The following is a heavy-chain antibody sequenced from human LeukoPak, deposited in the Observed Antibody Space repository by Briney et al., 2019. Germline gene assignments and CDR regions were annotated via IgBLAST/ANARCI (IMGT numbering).Heavy chain of an antibody. Sequence: PGGSLRLSCAASGFTFSSYEMNWVRQAPGKGLEWVSYISSSGSTIYYADSVKGRFTISRDNAKNSLYLQMNSLRAEDTAVYYCARDYLGSGGTFDYWGQGTLVTVSP. CDR3: ARDYLGSGGTFDY. V-gene: IGHV3-48*03. J-gene: IGHJ4*02. D-gene: IGHD3-10*01. CDR2: ISSSGSTI. CDR1: GFTFSSYE.